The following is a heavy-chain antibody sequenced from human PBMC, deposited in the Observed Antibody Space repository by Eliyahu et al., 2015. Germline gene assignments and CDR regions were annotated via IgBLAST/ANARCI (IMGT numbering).Heavy chain of an antibody. CDR1: GDPIXXGGW. CDR3: ARARAESFGLYFFES. V-gene: IGHV4-4*02. J-gene: IGHJ4*02. CDR2: FXFVGTT. D-gene: IGHD2/OR15-2a*01. Sequence: QVQLQESGPGLVKPSGTLSXXCPXSGDPIXXGGWWTWPRQSPKKGLEWIGEFXFVGTTKYNPSLRNRVTISXDKSKNXFSLTLDSVTAADTAVYYCARARAESFGLYFFESWGQGTRVTVSS.